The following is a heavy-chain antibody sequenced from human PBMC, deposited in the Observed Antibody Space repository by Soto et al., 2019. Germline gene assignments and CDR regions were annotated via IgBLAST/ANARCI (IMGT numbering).Heavy chain of an antibody. V-gene: IGHV4-4*03. D-gene: IGHD3-22*01. Sequence: PETLSLTCAVSGGSISSSNWWSWVRQPPGKGLEWIGEIYHSGSTNYNPSLKSRVTISVDKSKNQFSLKLSSVTAADTAVYYCAIITYYYDSSGYTFDYWGQGTLVTVSS. CDR2: IYHSGST. CDR3: AIITYYYDSSGYTFDY. CDR1: GGSISSSNW. J-gene: IGHJ4*02.